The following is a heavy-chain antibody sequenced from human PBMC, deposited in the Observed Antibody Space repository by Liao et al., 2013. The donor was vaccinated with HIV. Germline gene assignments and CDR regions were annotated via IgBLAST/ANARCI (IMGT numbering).Heavy chain of an antibody. CDR1: GGSISNINYY. CDR3: ARAVPSKGGSVFCGVVP. J-gene: IGHJ5*02. D-gene: IGHD2-21*01. V-gene: IGHV4-39*07. CDR2: IYYSGIS. Sequence: QLQLQESGPGLVKPSETLSLTCAVSGGSISNINYYWGWIRQPPGKGLEWIGYIYYSGISYNTPSLRSRVTLSVDTSQNLFSLKLSSVTAADTAVYYCARAVPSKGGSVFCGVVPSGDGTVVTVSS.